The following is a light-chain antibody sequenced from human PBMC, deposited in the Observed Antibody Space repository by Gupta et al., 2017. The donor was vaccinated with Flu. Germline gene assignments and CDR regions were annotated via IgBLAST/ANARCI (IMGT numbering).Light chain of an antibody. Sequence: EIVLTQSPGTLSLSPGERATLSCRASQSVSGSYLAWYQQKPGQAPRLLIYDASSRATGIPDTFSGSGSGTDFTLTISRLEPEDFAVYYCQHYGSSLRAFGQGTKVEI. CDR1: QSVSGSY. CDR2: DAS. CDR3: QHYGSSLRA. J-gene: IGKJ1*01. V-gene: IGKV3-20*01.